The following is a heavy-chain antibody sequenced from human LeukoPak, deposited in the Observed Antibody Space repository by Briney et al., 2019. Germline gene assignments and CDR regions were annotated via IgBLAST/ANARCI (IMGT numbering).Heavy chain of an antibody. CDR1: GFIFDNFA. V-gene: IGHV3-30*04. Sequence: GGSLRLSCAASGFIFDNFAIHWVRQAPGRGLEWLSIVSFDGTNNFYGDSVKGRFTVSRDNSNNTVYLHMNSLRPDDTAVYFCARDRNVVGADFDSWGQGTLVTVSS. CDR2: VSFDGTNN. D-gene: IGHD4/OR15-4a*01. CDR3: ARDRNVVGADFDS. J-gene: IGHJ5*01.